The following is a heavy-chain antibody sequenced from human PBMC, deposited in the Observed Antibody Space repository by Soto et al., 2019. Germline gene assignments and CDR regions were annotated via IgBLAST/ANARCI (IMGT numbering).Heavy chain of an antibody. CDR2: IYYSGRT. V-gene: IGHV4-39*01. Sequence: QLQLQESGPGLVKPSETLSLTCVVSGDSISSSHYYWGWIRQPPGKGLEWIGSIYYSGRTYYNPSLKSRVTMSVDTSKNQFSLKLSSVTAADTAVYYCATHGYYYETSGYFKFDPWGQGTQVTVSS. D-gene: IGHD3-22*01. J-gene: IGHJ5*02. CDR3: ATHGYYYETSGYFKFDP. CDR1: GDSISSSHYY.